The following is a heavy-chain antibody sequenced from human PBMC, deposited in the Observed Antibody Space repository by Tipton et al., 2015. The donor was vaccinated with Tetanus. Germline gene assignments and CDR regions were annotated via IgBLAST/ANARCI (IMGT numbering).Heavy chain of an antibody. CDR3: ARRRSAVLSGGYHWYFDL. Sequence: QLVQSGAEVGKPGESLKISCQGYGYNFSHYSIGWVRQMPGKGLEWVGIIDPRDSAARYGPSFRGQVIISADKSISTTSLQWGSLTASDTGIYYCARRRSAVLSGGYHWYFDLWGRGTMVTVSS. V-gene: IGHV5-51*01. J-gene: IGHJ2*01. D-gene: IGHD3-22*01. CDR2: IDPRDSAA. CDR1: GYNFSHYS.